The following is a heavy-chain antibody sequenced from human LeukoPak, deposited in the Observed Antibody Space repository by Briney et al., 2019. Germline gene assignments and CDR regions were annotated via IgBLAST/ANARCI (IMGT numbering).Heavy chain of an antibody. CDR3: ARARSDAYCYGSGSYSYYFDY. V-gene: IGHV6-1*01. D-gene: IGHD3-10*01. Sequence: SQTLSLTCAISGDSVSSNSAAWNWIRQSPSRGLEWLGRTYYRSKWHNDYAVSVKSRITINPDTSKNQFSLQLNSVTPEDTAVYYCARARSDAYCYGSGSYSYYFDYWGQGTLVTVSS. CDR1: GDSVSSNSAA. CDR2: TYYRSKWHN. J-gene: IGHJ4*02.